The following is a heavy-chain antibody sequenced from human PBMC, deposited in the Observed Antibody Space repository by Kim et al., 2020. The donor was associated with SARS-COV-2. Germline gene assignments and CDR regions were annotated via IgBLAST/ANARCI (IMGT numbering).Heavy chain of an antibody. CDR3: ARGLSSGWYLDY. J-gene: IGHJ4*02. V-gene: IGHV3-30*01. D-gene: IGHD6-19*01. Sequence: YSSAAVRGRFTISRDNSKHTLYLQMHSLRAEDTAVYYCARGLSSGWYLDYWGQGTLVTVSS.